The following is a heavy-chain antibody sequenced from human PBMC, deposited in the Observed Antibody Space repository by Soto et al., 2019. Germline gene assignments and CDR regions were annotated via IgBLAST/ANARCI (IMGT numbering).Heavy chain of an antibody. CDR3: ARSGAPRHFFYCCGMDV. CDR1: GGTFSSYA. Sequence: QVQLVQSGAEVKKPGSSVTVSCKASGGTFSSYAISWVRQAPGQGLEWVGGIMPIFGTANYAQKFQGRVTITADESTRTAYRGRGSWRFEDTAVFYCARSGAPRHFFYCCGMDVGGQGPTVPVSS. D-gene: IGHD3-3*02. CDR2: IMPIFGTA. V-gene: IGHV1-69*01. J-gene: IGHJ6*02.